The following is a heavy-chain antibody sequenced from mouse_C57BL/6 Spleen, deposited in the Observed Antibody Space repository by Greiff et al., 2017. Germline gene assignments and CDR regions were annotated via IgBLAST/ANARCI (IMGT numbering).Heavy chain of an antibody. D-gene: IGHD2-1*01. CDR3: TRENYYYAMDY. J-gene: IGHJ4*01. CDR2: ISSGGDYI. V-gene: IGHV5-9-1*02. CDR1: GFTFSSYA. Sequence: EVKLVESGEGLVKPGGSLKLSCAASGFTFSSYALSWVRQTPEKRLAWVAYISSGGDYIYYADTVKGRFTISRDNARNTLYLQMSSLKSEDTAMYYCTRENYYYAMDYWGQGTSVTVSS.